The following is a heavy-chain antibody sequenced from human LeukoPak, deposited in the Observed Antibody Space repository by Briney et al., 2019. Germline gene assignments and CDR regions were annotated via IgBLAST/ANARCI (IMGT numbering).Heavy chain of an antibody. J-gene: IGHJ3*02. V-gene: IGHV4-61*02. CDR3: ARRIPPIYDSSGYYYPGAFDI. CDR2: FYTSGST. CDR1: GGSISSGTYY. Sequence: SETLSLTCTVSGGSISSGTYYWSWIRQPAGKGLEWIGRFYTSGSTNYNPSLKSRVTISVDTSKNQFSLKLSSVTAADTAVYYCARRIPPIYDSSGYYYPGAFDIWGQGTMVTVSS. D-gene: IGHD3-22*01.